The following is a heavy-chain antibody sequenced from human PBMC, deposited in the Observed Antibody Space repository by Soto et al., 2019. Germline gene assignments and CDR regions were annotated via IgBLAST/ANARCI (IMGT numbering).Heavy chain of an antibody. CDR1: GFTFSSYA. Sequence: EVQLLESGGGLVQPGGSLRLSCAASGFTFSSYAMSWVRQAPGKGLEWVSAISGSGGSTYYADSVKGRFTISRDNSKNTLYLQMNSLRAEDTAVYYCAKDLTTLSRVASILDYWGQGTLVTVSS. CDR2: ISGSGGST. D-gene: IGHD4-4*01. CDR3: AKDLTTLSRVASILDY. V-gene: IGHV3-23*01. J-gene: IGHJ4*02.